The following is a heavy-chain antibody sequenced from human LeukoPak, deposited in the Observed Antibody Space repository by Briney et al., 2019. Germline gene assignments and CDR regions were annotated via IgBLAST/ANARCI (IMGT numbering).Heavy chain of an antibody. J-gene: IGHJ6*02. D-gene: IGHD5-18*01. Sequence: SETLSLNCTVSSGSISSSSYYWCWIRQPPLEGLAWIWHIYSSGSTYYNPSLKSRVTISVDTSKNQFSLNLSSVTAADSALYYCARVRYSYGYYYAMDVWGQGTTVTVSS. CDR1: SGSISSSSYY. CDR3: ARVRYSYGYYYAMDV. CDR2: IYSSGST. V-gene: IGHV4-39*01.